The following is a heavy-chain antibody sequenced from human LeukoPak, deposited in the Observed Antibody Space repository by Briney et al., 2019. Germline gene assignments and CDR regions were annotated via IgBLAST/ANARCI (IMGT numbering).Heavy chain of an antibody. J-gene: IGHJ4*02. Sequence: PGGSLRLSCAASGFTFDDYAMHWVRQAPGKGLEWVSGISWNSGSIGYADSVKGRFTISRDNAKNSLYLQMNSLRAEDTALYYCAKARYYDSSGYYDFDYWGQGTLVTVPS. CDR2: ISWNSGSI. CDR3: AKARYYDSSGYYDFDY. D-gene: IGHD3-22*01. V-gene: IGHV3-9*01. CDR1: GFTFDDYA.